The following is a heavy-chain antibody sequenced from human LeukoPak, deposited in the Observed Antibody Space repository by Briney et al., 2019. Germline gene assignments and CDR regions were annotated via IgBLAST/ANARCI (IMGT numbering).Heavy chain of an antibody. CDR2: ISYDGSNK. CDR1: GFTFSSYA. V-gene: IGHV3-30-3*01. CDR3: ARQPTAAAGYFDY. Sequence: GRSLRLSCAASGFTFSSYAMHWVRQAPGKGLEWVAVISYDGSNKYYADSVKGRFTISRDNSKNTLYLQMNSLRAEDTAVYYCARQPTAAAGYFDYWGQGTLVTVSS. J-gene: IGHJ4*02. D-gene: IGHD6-13*01.